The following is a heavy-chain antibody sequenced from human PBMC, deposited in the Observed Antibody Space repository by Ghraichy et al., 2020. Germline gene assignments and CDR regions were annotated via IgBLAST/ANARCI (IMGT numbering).Heavy chain of an antibody. J-gene: IGHJ6*02. V-gene: IGHV3-48*02. CDR2: ISSSSSTI. Sequence: GGSLRLSCAASGFTFSSYSMNWVRQAPGKGLEWVSYISSSSSTIYYADSVKGRFTISRDNAKNSLYLQMNSLRDEDTAVYYCARDRVIVVPAAIQGENYYYYYGMDVWGQGTTVTVSS. D-gene: IGHD2-2*02. CDR3: ARDRVIVVPAAIQGENYYYYYGMDV. CDR1: GFTFSSYS.